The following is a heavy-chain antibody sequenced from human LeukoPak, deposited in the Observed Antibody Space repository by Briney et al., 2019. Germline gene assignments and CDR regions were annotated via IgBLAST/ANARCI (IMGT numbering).Heavy chain of an antibody. D-gene: IGHD4-23*01. CDR3: AKDLGATVVTPGFDP. J-gene: IGHJ5*02. V-gene: IGHV3-48*03. CDR2: ISSSGSTI. CDR1: GLTFSSYE. Sequence: GGSLRLACAASGLTFSSYEMNWVRQAPGQGLEWVSYISSSGSTIYYADSVKGRFTISRDNSKNTLYLQMNSLRAEDTAVYYCAKDLGATVVTPGFDPWGQGTLVTVSS.